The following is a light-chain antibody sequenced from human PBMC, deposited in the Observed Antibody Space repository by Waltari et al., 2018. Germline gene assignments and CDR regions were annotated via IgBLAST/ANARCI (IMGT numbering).Light chain of an antibody. Sequence: SYELTQPPSVSVSPGQTARIPCPGDALPKQYSYWYQQNPGQAPILVMFKDSERPSEIPERFSGSTSGTTVTLTISEVQAEDEADYYCQSADSSGDYVVFGGGTKLTVL. CDR3: QSADSSGDYVV. V-gene: IGLV3-25*03. CDR2: KDS. CDR1: ALPKQY. J-gene: IGLJ2*01.